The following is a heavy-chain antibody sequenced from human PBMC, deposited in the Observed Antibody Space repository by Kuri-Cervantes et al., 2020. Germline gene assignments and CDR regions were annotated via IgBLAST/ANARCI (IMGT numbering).Heavy chain of an antibody. Sequence: GGSLRLSCAASGFTFSNYWMIWVRQAPGKGLEWVANIKRDGGLKYYADSVKGRFTISRDNSKNTLYLQMNSLRAEDTAVYYCAGHSSSGYWGQGTLVTVSS. CDR3: AGHSSSGY. CDR2: IKRDGGLK. V-gene: IGHV3-7*01. CDR1: GFTFSNYW. D-gene: IGHD6-6*01. J-gene: IGHJ4*02.